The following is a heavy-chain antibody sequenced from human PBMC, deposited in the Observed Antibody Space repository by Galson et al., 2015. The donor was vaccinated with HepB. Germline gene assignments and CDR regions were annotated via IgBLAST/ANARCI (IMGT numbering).Heavy chain of an antibody. D-gene: IGHD3-22*01. CDR1: GYTFTSYA. Sequence: SVKVSCKASGYTFTSYAMNWVRQAPGQGLEWMGWINTNTGNPTYAQGFTGRFVFSLDTSVSTAYLQISSLKAEDTAVYYCARDNYDSSGYHTDAFDIWGQGTMVTVSS. V-gene: IGHV7-4-1*02. CDR3: ARDNYDSSGYHTDAFDI. CDR2: INTNTGNP. J-gene: IGHJ3*02.